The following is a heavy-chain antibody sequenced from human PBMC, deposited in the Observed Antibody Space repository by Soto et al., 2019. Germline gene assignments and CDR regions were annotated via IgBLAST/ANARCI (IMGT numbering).Heavy chain of an antibody. V-gene: IGHV4-31*03. CDR1: GGSISSGGYY. CDR2: IYYSGST. CDR3: ARISFDWLLFYFDY. J-gene: IGHJ4*02. D-gene: IGHD3-9*01. Sequence: PSETLSLTCTVSGGSISSGGYYWSWIRQLPGKGLEWIGYIYYSGSTYYNPSLKSRVTISVDTSKNQFSLKLSSVTAADTAVYYCARISFDWLLFYFDYWGQGTLVTVSS.